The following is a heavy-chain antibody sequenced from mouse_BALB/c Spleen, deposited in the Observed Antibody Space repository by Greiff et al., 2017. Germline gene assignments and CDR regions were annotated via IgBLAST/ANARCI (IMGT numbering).Heavy chain of an antibody. CDR1: GFTFSDYY. D-gene: IGHD6-1*01. V-gene: IGHV5-4*02. Sequence: EEKLVESGGGLVKPGGSLKLSCAASGFTFSDYYMYWVRQTPEKRLEWVATISDGGSYTYYPDSVKGRFTISRDNAKNNLYLQMSSLKSEDTAMYYCAREGASSPWVAYWGGGTLVAVSA. J-gene: IGHJ3*01. CDR2: ISDGGSYT. CDR3: AREGASSPWVAY.